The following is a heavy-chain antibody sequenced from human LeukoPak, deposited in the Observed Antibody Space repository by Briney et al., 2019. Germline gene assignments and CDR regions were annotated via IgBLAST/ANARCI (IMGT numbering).Heavy chain of an antibody. CDR1: GGTFSSYA. CDR3: ARMVVRGVIISLGYFDY. V-gene: IGHV1-69*13. Sequence: KPGSVKVSCKASGGTFSSYAISWVRQAPGRGLEWMGGIIPIFGTANYAQKFQGRVTITADESTSTAYMELSSLRSEDTAVYYCARMVVRGVIISLGYFDYWGQGTLVTVSS. J-gene: IGHJ4*02. CDR2: IIPIFGTA. D-gene: IGHD3-10*01.